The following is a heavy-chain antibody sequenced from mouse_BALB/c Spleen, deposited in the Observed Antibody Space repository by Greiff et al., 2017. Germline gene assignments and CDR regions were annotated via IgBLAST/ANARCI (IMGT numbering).Heavy chain of an antibody. CDR1: GFTFSDYG. V-gene: IGHV5-15*02. Sequence: DVKLVESGGGLVQPGGSRKLSCAASGFTFSDYGMPWVRQTPGKGPEWVAFISNLAYSTYYADTVTGRFTISRENAKNTRYLEMSSLRSEDTAMYYCARSTTPYAMDYWGQGTSVTVSS. CDR3: ARSTTPYAMDY. CDR2: ISNLAYST. D-gene: IGHD2-12*01. J-gene: IGHJ4*01.